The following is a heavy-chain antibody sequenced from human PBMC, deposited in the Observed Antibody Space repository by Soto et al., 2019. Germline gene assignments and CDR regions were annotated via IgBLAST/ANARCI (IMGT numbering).Heavy chain of an antibody. CDR1: GYTFTSYA. D-gene: IGHD6-6*01. CDR2: INAGNGNT. J-gene: IGHJ1*01. Sequence: QVQLVQSGAEVKKPGASVKVSCKASGYTFTSYAMHWVRQAPGQRLEWMGWINAGNGNTKYSQKFQGRVTITRDTSASTASMELSSLRSEDTAVYYCARVAARLYYQHWGQGTLVTVSS. CDR3: ARVAARLYYQH. V-gene: IGHV1-3*01.